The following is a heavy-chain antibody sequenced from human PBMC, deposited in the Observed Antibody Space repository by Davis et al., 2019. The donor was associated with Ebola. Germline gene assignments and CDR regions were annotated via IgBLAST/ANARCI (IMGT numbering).Heavy chain of an antibody. Sequence: ASVKVPCKASGYTFTGYWMHWVRQAPGQGLEWMGIINCSGGGKTYAQKFQGRVTMTRDTSTNTVDMELSSLTSEDTAVYYCARAPGCAGGDCAGYNWFDSWGQGTLVTVSS. V-gene: IGHV1-46*01. J-gene: IGHJ5*01. CDR3: ARAPGCAGGDCAGYNWFDS. D-gene: IGHD2-21*01. CDR2: INCSGGGK. CDR1: GYTFTGYW.